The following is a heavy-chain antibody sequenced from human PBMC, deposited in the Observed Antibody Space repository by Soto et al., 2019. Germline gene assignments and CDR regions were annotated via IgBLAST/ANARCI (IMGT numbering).Heavy chain of an antibody. D-gene: IGHD1-26*01. V-gene: IGHV4-4*07. CDR3: ATIVGANDY. J-gene: IGHJ4*02. Sequence: NPSETLSLTCTVSRASIYTYSWTWIRQPAGKGLQWIGHIYSSGSANYSLSLKSRVSMSVDSSKNQISLKLSSVTAADTAVYYCATIVGANDYWGQGALVTVSS. CDR2: IYSSGSA. CDR1: RASIYTYS.